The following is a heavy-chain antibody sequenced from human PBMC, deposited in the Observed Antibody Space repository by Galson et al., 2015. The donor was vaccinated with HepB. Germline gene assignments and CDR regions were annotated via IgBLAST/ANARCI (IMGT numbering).Heavy chain of an antibody. J-gene: IGHJ6*02. CDR1: GDSVSNNNAA. CDR2: TYYRAKWYS. D-gene: IGHD6-13*01. CDR3: AKVSGTIYYYGMDV. V-gene: IGHV6-1*01. Sequence: CAISGDSVSNNNAAWNWIRLSPLRGLEWLGGTYYRAKWYSDYGVSVKGRITIKPDTSKNQFSLQLSSVTPEGTAVYYCAKVSGTIYYYGMDVWGQGTTVAVSS.